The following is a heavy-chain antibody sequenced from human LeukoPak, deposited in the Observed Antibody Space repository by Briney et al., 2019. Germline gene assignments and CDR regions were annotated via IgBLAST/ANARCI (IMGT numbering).Heavy chain of an antibody. CDR1: GFTFSSYE. V-gene: IGHV3-48*03. J-gene: IGHJ6*02. CDR3: ARDGIVAYYYYGMDV. CDR2: ISSSGSTI. Sequence: GGSLRLSCAASGFTFSSYEMTWVRQAPGKGLEWVSYISSSGSTIYYADSVKGRFTISRDNAKNSLYLQMNSLRAEDTAVYYCARDGIVAYYYYGMDVWGQGTTVTVSS. D-gene: IGHD3-22*01.